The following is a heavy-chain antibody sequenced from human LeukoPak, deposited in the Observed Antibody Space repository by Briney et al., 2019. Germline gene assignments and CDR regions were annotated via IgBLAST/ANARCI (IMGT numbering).Heavy chain of an antibody. V-gene: IGHV4-34*01. J-gene: IGHJ4*02. CDR2: INHSGST. D-gene: IGHD3/OR15-3a*01. CDR3: ARGGLVIIHDY. CDR1: GGSFSGYY. Sequence: PSETLSLTCAVYGGSFSGYYWSWIRQPPGKGLEWIGEINHSGSTNYNPSLKSRVTISVDTSKNQFSLELSSVTAPDTAVYYCARGGLVIIHDYWGQGTLVTVSS.